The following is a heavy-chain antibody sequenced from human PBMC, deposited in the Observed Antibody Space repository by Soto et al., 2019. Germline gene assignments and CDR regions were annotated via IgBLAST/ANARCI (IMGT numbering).Heavy chain of an antibody. CDR2: INHSGST. D-gene: IGHD2-2*01. V-gene: IGHV4-34*01. Sequence: PSETLSLTCAVYGGSFSGYYWSWIRQPPGKGLEWIGEINHSGSTNYNPSLKSRVTISVDTSKNQFSLKLSSVTAADTAVYYCAREVVVPAASYNRFDYWGQGTLVTVSS. J-gene: IGHJ4*02. CDR1: GGSFSGYY. CDR3: AREVVVPAASYNRFDY.